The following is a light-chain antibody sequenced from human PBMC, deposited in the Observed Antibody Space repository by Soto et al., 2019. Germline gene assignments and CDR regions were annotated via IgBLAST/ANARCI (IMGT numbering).Light chain of an antibody. CDR3: QQYNSYSYT. Sequence: DIQMTQYTSTVSASVVDRVNITCRASQSISSWLAWYQQKQGKAPKLXIYKASSLESGVPSRFSGSGYGTEFNLTISSLQTDDFATYYCQQYNSYSYTFGQGTKVDIK. J-gene: IGKJ2*01. CDR2: KAS. V-gene: IGKV1-5*03. CDR1: QSISSW.